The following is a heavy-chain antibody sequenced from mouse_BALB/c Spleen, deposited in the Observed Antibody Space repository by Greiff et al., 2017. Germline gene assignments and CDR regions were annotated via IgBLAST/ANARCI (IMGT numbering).Heavy chain of an antibody. J-gene: IGHJ3*01. CDR3: AREVLRLLGFAY. CDR2: ISYSGST. D-gene: IGHD1-2*01. CDR1: GDSITSGY. V-gene: IGHV3-8*02. Sequence: EVKLQESGPSLVKPSQTLSLTCSVTGDSITSGYWNWIRKFPGNKLEYMGYISYSGSTYYNPSLKSRISITRDTSKNQYYLQLNSVTTEDTATYYCAREVLRLLGFAYWGQGTLVTVSA.